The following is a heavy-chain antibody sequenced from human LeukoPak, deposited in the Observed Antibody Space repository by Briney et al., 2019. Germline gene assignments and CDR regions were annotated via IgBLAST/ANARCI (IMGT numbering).Heavy chain of an antibody. J-gene: IGHJ4*02. CDR1: GFTFDDYA. D-gene: IGHD6-19*01. V-gene: IGHV3-9*03. Sequence: GGSLRLSCAASGFTFDDYAMHWVRQAPGKGLEWVSGISWNSGIVVYADSVEGRFTISRDNAKHSLYLQMNSLRAEDMALYYCAKDYRAVAGTGGAFDYWGQGTLVTVSS. CDR2: ISWNSGIV. CDR3: AKDYRAVAGTGGAFDY.